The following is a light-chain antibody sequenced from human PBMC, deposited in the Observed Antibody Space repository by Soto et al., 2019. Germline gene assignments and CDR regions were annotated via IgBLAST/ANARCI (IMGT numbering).Light chain of an antibody. CDR1: QSLLHSNGYNY. V-gene: IGKV2-28*01. CDR2: LGS. CDR3: MQALQTRPT. Sequence: DIVMTQSPLSLPVTPGEPASISCRSSQSLLHSNGYNYLDWYLQKPGQSPQLLIYLGSNRASGVPDRLSGSGSGPDFTLKISRVEAEDVGVYYCMQALQTRPTFGGGTKVEIK. J-gene: IGKJ4*01.